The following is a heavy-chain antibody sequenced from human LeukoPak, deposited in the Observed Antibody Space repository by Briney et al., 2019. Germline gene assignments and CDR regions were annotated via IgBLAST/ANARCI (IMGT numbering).Heavy chain of an antibody. Sequence: SETLSLICTVSGASISSYYWNWIRQPAGKGLEWIGRISTSGTTNYNPSLKSRVTISVDKSKNQFSLKLSSVTAADTAVYYCARGHDYSTLRYNDYWGQGTLVTVSS. V-gene: IGHV4-4*07. CDR2: ISTSGTT. D-gene: IGHD4-11*01. J-gene: IGHJ4*02. CDR1: GASISSYY. CDR3: ARGHDYSTLRYNDY.